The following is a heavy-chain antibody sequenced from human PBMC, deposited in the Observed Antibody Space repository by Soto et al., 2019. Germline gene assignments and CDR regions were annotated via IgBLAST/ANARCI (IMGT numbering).Heavy chain of an antibody. CDR1: GGSFSGYY. D-gene: IGHD6-6*01. CDR3: ARAHSSSLVGYYYMDV. Sequence: PSETLSLTCAVYGGSFSGYYWSWIRQPPGKGLEWIGEINHSGSTNYNPSLKSRVTISVDTSKNQFSLKLSSVTAADTAVYYCARAHSSSLVGYYYMDVWGKGTTVTVSS. CDR2: INHSGST. J-gene: IGHJ6*03. V-gene: IGHV4-34*01.